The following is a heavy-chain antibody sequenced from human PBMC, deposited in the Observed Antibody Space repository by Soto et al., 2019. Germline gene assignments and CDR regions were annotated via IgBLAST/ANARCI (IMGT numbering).Heavy chain of an antibody. CDR3: CPGGYCASTSCSRSYCYDMDV. V-gene: IGHV3-23*01. CDR1: GFTFSSHT. CDR2: ISGSGGST. J-gene: IGHJ6*02. Sequence: GGSLRLSCAASGFTFSSHTMSWVRQAPGKGLEWVSSISGSGGSTFYADSVRGRFTISRDNSKNTLYLQMNTLRAEDTAVYYCCPGGYCASTSCSRSYCYDMDVWGQGTTVTVSS. D-gene: IGHD2-2*01.